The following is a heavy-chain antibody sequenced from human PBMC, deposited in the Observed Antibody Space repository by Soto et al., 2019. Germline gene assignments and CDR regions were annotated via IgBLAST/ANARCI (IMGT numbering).Heavy chain of an antibody. D-gene: IGHD5-18*01. J-gene: IGHJ4*02. CDR1: GGSGRSGSYY. CDR2: IYYSGST. Sequence: PSEPLSLTCTVSGGSGRSGSYYWSWIRQPPEKGKEWIGYIYYSGSTNYNPSLKSRVTISVDTSKNQFSLKLSSVTAADTAVYYCARISGYSYGLPPYFDYWGQGTLVTVSS. V-gene: IGHV4-61*01. CDR3: ARISGYSYGLPPYFDY.